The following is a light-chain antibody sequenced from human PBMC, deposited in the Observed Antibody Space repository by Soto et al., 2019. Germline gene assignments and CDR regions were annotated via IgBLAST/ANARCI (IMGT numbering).Light chain of an antibody. V-gene: IGKV3-15*01. J-gene: IGKJ4*01. CDR2: VAS. CDR3: QQYNSWRQLT. CDR1: QSISNK. Sequence: ILITQSPATLSVSTVDIANLSWRASQSISNKLAWYQQKPGQAPRLLIYVASTRATGIPVRFSGSGSGTEFTLTITRLKSADFAVYYCQQYNSWRQLTCGGG.